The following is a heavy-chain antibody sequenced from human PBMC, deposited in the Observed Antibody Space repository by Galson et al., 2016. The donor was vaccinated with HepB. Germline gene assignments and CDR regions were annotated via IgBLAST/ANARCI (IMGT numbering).Heavy chain of an antibody. J-gene: IGHJ4*02. CDR1: GFTFSDYY. CDR2: ISSSGSSI. Sequence: SLRLSCAASGFTFSDYYMSWIRQAPGKGLEWVSYISSSGSSIYYADSVKGRFTISRDNAKTSLYLQMHSLRGEDTAVYYCAKDTGRWNHFDSWGQGTLVTVSS. V-gene: IGHV3-11*01. CDR3: AKDTGRWNHFDS. D-gene: IGHD5-24*01.